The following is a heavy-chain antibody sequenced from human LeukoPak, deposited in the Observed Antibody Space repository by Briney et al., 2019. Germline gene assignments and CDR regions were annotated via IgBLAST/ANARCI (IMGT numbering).Heavy chain of an antibody. V-gene: IGHV3-23*01. CDR1: GFTLSSYA. CDR3: AKEVTYCSSSSCNDAFDV. D-gene: IGHD2-2*01. Sequence: GGSLRLSCAASGFTLSSYAMTWVRQAPGKGLEWVSTISGSADSTYYADSVKGRFTTSRDNSKNTMYLQMNSLRAEDTAVYYCAKEVTYCSSSSCNDAFDVWGRGTMVIVSS. CDR2: ISGSADST. J-gene: IGHJ3*01.